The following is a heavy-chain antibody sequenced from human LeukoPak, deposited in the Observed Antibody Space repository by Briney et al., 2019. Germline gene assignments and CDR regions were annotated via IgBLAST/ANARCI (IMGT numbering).Heavy chain of an antibody. CDR1: GYTFTGYY. CDR3: ARVPAGPLWEAHRLDY. J-gene: IGHJ4*02. Sequence: GASVKVSCKASGYTFTGYYMHWVRQAPGQGLEWMGWINPNSGGTNYAQKFQGRVTMTRDTSISTAYMELSRLRSDDTAVYYCARVPAGPLWEAHRLDYWGQGTLVTVSS. V-gene: IGHV1-2*02. D-gene: IGHD1-26*01. CDR2: INPNSGGT.